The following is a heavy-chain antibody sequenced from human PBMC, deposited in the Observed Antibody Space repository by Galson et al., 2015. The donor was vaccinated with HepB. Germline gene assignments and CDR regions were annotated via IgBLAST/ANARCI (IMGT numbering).Heavy chain of an antibody. CDR1: GYTFTSYA. CDR3: ARSGRRGSYFDY. J-gene: IGHJ4*02. CDR2: INAGNGNT. V-gene: IGHV1-3*01. Sequence: SVKVSCKASGYTFTSYAMHWVRQAPGQRLEWMGWINAGNGNTKYSQKFQGRVTITRDTSASTAYMELSSLRSEDTAVYYCARSGRRGSYFDYWGQGTLVTVSS. D-gene: IGHD1-26*01.